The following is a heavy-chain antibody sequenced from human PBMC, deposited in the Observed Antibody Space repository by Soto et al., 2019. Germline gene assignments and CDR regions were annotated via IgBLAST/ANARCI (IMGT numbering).Heavy chain of an antibody. J-gene: IGHJ6*02. D-gene: IGHD3-9*01. CDR3: AREKTPMSPHYFYYGMDV. V-gene: IGHV4-59*02. CDR2: VYSGGGT. Sequence: PSETLSLTCTVSGGSVSSDYWRWIRQPPGKGLEWIGYVYSGGGTNYSPSFMGRVTISVDTTDNQFSLKLNSVTAADTAVYYCAREKTPMSPHYFYYGMDVWGQGTTVTVSS. CDR1: GGSVSSDY.